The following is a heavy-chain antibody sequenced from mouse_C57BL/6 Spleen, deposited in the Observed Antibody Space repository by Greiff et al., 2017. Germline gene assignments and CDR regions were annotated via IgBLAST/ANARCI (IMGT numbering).Heavy chain of an antibody. Sequence: VQLQQSGAELVKPGASVKMSCKASGYTFTSYWITWVKQRPGQGLEWIGDIYPGSGSTNYNEKFKSKATLTVDTSSSTAYMQLSSLTSEDSAVYYCAAYYSGPYAMDYWGQGTSVTVSS. CDR1: GYTFTSYW. D-gene: IGHD1-1*01. J-gene: IGHJ4*01. V-gene: IGHV1-55*01. CDR2: IYPGSGST. CDR3: AAYYSGPYAMDY.